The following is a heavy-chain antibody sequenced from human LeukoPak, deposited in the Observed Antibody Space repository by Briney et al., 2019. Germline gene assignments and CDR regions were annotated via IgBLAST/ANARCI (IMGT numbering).Heavy chain of an antibody. CDR2: IYYSGST. CDR3: ARNASDSGTSYFDY. CDR1: GGSISSSTYY. D-gene: IGHD1-26*01. Sequence: SETLSLTCTVSGGSISSSTYYWGWIRQPPRKGLEWIGSIYYSGSTSYNPSLKSRVTISVDTSKNQFSLKLDSVTAADTAVHYCARNASDSGTSYFDYWGQGTLVTVSS. J-gene: IGHJ4*02. V-gene: IGHV4-39*01.